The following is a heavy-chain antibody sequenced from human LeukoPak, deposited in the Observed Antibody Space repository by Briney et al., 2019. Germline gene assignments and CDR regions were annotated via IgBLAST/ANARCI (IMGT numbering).Heavy chain of an antibody. CDR1: GFTFSSYG. J-gene: IGHJ3*02. D-gene: IGHD5-18*01. CDR3: ARDRYSYGLPGGAFDI. Sequence: PGGSLRLSCAASGFTFSSYGMHWVRQAPGKGLEWVAFIRYDGSNKDYADSVKGRFTISRDNAKNSLYLQMNSLRAEDMALYYCARDRYSYGLPGGAFDIWGQGTMVTVSS. V-gene: IGHV3-30*02. CDR2: IRYDGSNK.